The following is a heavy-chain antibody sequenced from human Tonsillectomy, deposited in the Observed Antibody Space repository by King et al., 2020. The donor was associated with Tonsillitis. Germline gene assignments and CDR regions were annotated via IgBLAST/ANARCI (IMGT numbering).Heavy chain of an antibody. V-gene: IGHV1-69*06. D-gene: IGHD3-10*01. CDR2: IIPMFGTT. Sequence: QLVQSGAEVKKPGSSVKVSCKASGGTLSSYAITWVRQAPGQGLEWMGGIIPMFGTTNYAQKFQGRLTFTADKSTGTVYMDLSSLRSEDTAIYYCARDHTGSPLDYWGQGTLVTVSS. J-gene: IGHJ4*02. CDR3: ARDHTGSPLDY. CDR1: GGTLSSYA.